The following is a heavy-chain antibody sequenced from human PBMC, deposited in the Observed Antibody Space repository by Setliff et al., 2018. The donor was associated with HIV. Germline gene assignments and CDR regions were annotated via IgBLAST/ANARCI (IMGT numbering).Heavy chain of an antibody. CDR2: IRYDGSQK. V-gene: IGHV3-30*02. Sequence: LRLSCAASVFTFNNYGMNWVRQAPGKGLEWVAFIRYDGSQKYYVDSAKGRFTISRDNSKNTLYLQMNSLRVEDTAVYYCAKDVCSGAYCYAYYYYGMDVWGQGTMVTVSS. CDR1: VFTFNNYG. J-gene: IGHJ6*02. CDR3: AKDVCSGAYCYAYYYYGMDV. D-gene: IGHD2-15*01.